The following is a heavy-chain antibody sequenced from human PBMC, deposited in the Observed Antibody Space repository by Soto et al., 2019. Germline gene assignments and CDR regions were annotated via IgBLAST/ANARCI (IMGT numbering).Heavy chain of an antibody. CDR2: MNPNSANT. CDR3: XXXXXXGMDV. CDR1: GYTFTSYD. J-gene: IGHJ6*02. V-gene: IGHV1-8*01. Sequence: QVQLVQSGAEVKKPGASVKVSCKASGYTFTSYDINWVRQATGQGLEWMGWMNPNSANTGYAQKFQGRVTMTRNTSISTAXXXXXXXXXXXXXXXXXXXXXXXGMDVWGQGTTVT.